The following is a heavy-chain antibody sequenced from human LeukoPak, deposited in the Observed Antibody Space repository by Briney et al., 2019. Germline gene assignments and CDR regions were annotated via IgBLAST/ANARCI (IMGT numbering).Heavy chain of an antibody. CDR2: IWYDGSNK. CDR1: GFTFSSYG. J-gene: IGHJ4*02. V-gene: IGHV3-33*01. CDR3: ARGGSYVHY. D-gene: IGHD1-26*01. Sequence: GRSLRLSCAASGFTFSSYGMHWVRQAPGKGLEWVAVIWYDGSNKYYADSVKGRFTISRDNAKNSLYLQMNSLRVDDTAVYYCARGGSYVHYWGQGTLVTVSS.